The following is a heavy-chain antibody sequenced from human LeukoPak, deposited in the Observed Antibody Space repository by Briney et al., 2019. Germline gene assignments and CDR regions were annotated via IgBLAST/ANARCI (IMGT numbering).Heavy chain of an antibody. CDR1: GYSFTNYG. CDR3: ARDARYCSADSCYSWDRAFFDREDY. CDR2: ISAYNGNT. D-gene: IGHD2-15*01. J-gene: IGHJ4*02. Sequence: ASVKVSCKASGYSFTNYGISWVRQAPGQGLEWMGWISAYNGNTHYAQKLQGRVTMTTDTSTSTAYMELRSLRSDDTAVYYCARDARYCSADSCYSWDRAFFDREDYWGQGTLVTVSS. V-gene: IGHV1-18*01.